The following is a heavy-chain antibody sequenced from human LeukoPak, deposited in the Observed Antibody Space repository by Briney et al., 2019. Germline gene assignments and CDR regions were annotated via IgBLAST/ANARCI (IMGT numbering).Heavy chain of an antibody. CDR3: AIDGGPDCSSTSCYGI. Sequence: TPSETLSLTCTVSGYSTSSGYYWGWIRQPPGRGLEWIGSIYHSGSTYYNPSLKSRVTISVDTSKNQFSLKLSSVTAADTAVYYCAIDGGPDCSSTSCYGIWGQGTMVTVSS. CDR2: IYHSGST. D-gene: IGHD2-2*01. CDR1: GYSTSSGYY. J-gene: IGHJ3*02. V-gene: IGHV4-38-2*02.